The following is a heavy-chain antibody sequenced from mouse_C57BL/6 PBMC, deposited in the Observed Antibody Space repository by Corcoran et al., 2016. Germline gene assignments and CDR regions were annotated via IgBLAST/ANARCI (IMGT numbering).Heavy chain of an antibody. CDR2: ISYDGSN. V-gene: IGHV3-6*01. J-gene: IGHJ2*01. CDR3: ASYSNLDY. D-gene: IGHD2-5*01. Sequence: DVQLQESGPGLVKPPQALSFTCSVTGYSITTCYYWNWIRQFPGNKLEWMGYISYDGSNNYNPSLKNRISITRDTSKNQFFLKLNSVTTEDTATYYCASYSNLDYWGQGTTLTVSS. CDR1: GYSITTCYY.